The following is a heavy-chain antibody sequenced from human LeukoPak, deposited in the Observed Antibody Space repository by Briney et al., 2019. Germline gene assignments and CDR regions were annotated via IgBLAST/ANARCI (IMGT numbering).Heavy chain of an antibody. V-gene: IGHV3-23*01. CDR3: AKDVSSSGDSFDY. Sequence: PGGSLRLSCAASGFTLSTYAMSWVRQAPGKGLEWVAAISGSGGSTYYADSVKGRFTISRDNSKNTLYLQMNSLRAEDTAVYYCAKDVSSSGDSFDYWGQGTLVTVSS. D-gene: IGHD6-19*01. CDR2: ISGSGGST. CDR1: GFTLSTYA. J-gene: IGHJ4*02.